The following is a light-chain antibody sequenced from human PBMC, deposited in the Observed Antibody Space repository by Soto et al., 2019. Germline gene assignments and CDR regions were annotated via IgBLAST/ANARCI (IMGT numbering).Light chain of an antibody. CDR1: SSNIGSNY. J-gene: IGLJ2*01. V-gene: IGLV1-47*01. CDR2: RNN. Sequence: QSVLTQPPSASGTPGQRVTISCSGSSSNIGSNYVFWYQHLPGTAPKLLIYRNNQRPSGVPDRFSGSKSGTSASRAISGLRSEDETDYYCAAWDDSLSGVVFGGGIKLTVL. CDR3: AAWDDSLSGVV.